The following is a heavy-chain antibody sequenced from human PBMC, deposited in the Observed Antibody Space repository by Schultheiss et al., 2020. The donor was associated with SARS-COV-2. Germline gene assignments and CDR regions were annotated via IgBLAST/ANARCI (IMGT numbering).Heavy chain of an antibody. CDR2: ISSSSSYI. J-gene: IGHJ6*02. V-gene: IGHV3-21*01. CDR3: ARGQLYYSGWRTTYYYYGMDV. D-gene: IGHD6-19*01. CDR1: GFTFSSYS. Sequence: GGSLRLSCAASGFTFSSYSMNWVRQAPGKGLEWVSSISSSSSYIYYADSVKGRFTISRDNAKNSLYLQMNSLRAEDTAVYYCARGQLYYSGWRTTYYYYGMDVWGQGTTVTVSS.